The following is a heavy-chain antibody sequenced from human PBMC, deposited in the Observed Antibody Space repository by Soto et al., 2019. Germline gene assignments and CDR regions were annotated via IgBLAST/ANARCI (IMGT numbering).Heavy chain of an antibody. CDR3: AKDWYYDSSGYRDY. Sequence: VGSLRLSCAASGFTFSSYAMSWVRQAPGKGLEWVSAISGSGGSTYYADSVKGRFTISRDNSKNTLYLQMNSLRGEDTAVYYCAKDWYYDSSGYRDYWGQGTLVTVSS. CDR2: ISGSGGST. J-gene: IGHJ4*02. V-gene: IGHV3-23*01. CDR1: GFTFSSYA. D-gene: IGHD3-22*01.